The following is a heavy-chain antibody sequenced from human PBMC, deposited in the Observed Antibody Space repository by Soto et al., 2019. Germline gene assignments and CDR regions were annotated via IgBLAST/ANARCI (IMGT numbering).Heavy chain of an antibody. Sequence: PSETLSLTYTVSGGSIRSYYWSWIRQPPGKGLEWIGYIYYSGSTNYNPSLKSRVTISADTSKTQFSLQLSSVTAADTAVYYCARGGRTWYYFDSWGQGALVTVSS. CDR3: ARGGRTWYYFDS. J-gene: IGHJ4*02. D-gene: IGHD1-1*01. CDR1: GGSIRSYY. V-gene: IGHV4-59*01. CDR2: IYYSGST.